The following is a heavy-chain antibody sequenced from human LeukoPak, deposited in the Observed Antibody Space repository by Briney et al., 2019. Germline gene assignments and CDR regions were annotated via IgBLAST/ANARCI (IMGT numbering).Heavy chain of an antibody. J-gene: IGHJ4*02. V-gene: IGHV3-21*01. Sequence: GGSLTLSCAASGFTFSSYSMNWVRQAPGKGLEWVSSISSSSSYIYYADSVKGRFTISRDNAKNSLYLQMNSLRVEDTAVYYCAKVAKYYYGSETYYFFEHWGQGTPVTASS. D-gene: IGHD3-10*01. CDR3: AKVAKYYYGSETYYFFEH. CDR1: GFTFSSYS. CDR2: ISSSSSYI.